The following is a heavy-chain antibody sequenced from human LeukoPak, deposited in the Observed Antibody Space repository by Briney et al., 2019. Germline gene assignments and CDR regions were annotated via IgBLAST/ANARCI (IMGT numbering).Heavy chain of an antibody. Sequence: GGSLRLSCVGSGFTFRSHAMSWVRQAPEKGLEFVSGIYENGGTTYYADSVKGRFTISRDNAKNTLCLQMNSLRAEDTAVYYCAPQQTYSPYNWFDPWGQGTLVTVSS. J-gene: IGHJ5*02. CDR2: IYENGGTT. V-gene: IGHV3-23*01. CDR1: GFTFRSHA. CDR3: APQQTYSPYNWFDP. D-gene: IGHD5-12*01.